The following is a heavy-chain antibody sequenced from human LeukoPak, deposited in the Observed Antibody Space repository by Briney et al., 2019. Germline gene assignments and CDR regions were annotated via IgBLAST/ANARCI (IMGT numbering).Heavy chain of an antibody. Sequence: SETLSLTCTVSGGSISSTDYYWSWIRQPPGKGLEWIGYIDYSGSTSYYPSLKSRVTISFDTSKNQFSLKLNSVTAADTAVYYCASRAPTRYYYMDVWGKGTTVTVSS. V-gene: IGHV4-30-4*01. J-gene: IGHJ6*03. CDR2: IDYSGST. CDR3: ASRAPTRYYYMDV. CDR1: GGSISSTDYY.